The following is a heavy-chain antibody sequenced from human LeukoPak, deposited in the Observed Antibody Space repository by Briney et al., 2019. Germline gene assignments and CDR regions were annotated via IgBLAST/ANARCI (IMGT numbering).Heavy chain of an antibody. V-gene: IGHV1-69*04. CDR3: ARDLGLLWFGESP. J-gene: IGHJ5*02. CDR1: GYTFTSYG. CDR2: IIPILGIA. Sequence: TVKVSCKASGYTFTSYGISWVRQAPGQGLEWMGRIIPILGIANYAQKFQGRVTITADKSTSTAYMELSSLRSEDTAVYYCARDLGLLWFGESPWGQGTLVTVSS. D-gene: IGHD3-10*01.